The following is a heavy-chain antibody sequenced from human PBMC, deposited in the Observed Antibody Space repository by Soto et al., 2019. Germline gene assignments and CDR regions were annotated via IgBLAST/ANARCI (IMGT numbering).Heavy chain of an antibody. CDR2: INVGNGYT. CDR3: ARDHSSGWGNWFDP. Sequence: ASVKVSCKASGYTFITSAMHWVRQAPGQGLEWMGRINVGNGYTKYSQKFQGRLTITSDTSASTAYMELSSLTSEDTAVYYCARDHSSGWGNWFDPWGQGTLVTVSS. D-gene: IGHD6-19*01. J-gene: IGHJ5*02. CDR1: GYTFITSA. V-gene: IGHV1-3*01.